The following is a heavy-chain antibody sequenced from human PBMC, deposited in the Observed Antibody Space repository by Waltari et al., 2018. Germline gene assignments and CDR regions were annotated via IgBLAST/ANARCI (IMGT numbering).Heavy chain of an antibody. CDR1: GGYISSSY. CDR2: SYNRGGT. J-gene: IGHJ5*02. V-gene: IGHV4-59*08. D-gene: IGHD3-16*01. CDR3: ARLNGVGSTDGGDWFDP. Sequence: QVQLQESGPGLVKPSETLSLTCTVSGGYISSSYWSWIRQPPGKGLEWIGCSYNRGGTNYNPSLKSPVTISVDTSKNQFSLKLSSVTAADTAVYYCARLNGVGSTDGGDWFDPWGQGTLVTVSS.